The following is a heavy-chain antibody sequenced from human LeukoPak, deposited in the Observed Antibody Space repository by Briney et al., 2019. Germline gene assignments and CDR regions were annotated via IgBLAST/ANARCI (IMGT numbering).Heavy chain of an antibody. V-gene: IGHV3-15*01. Sequence: PGGSLRLSCAASGFTFSSYAMSWVRQAPGKGLEWVGRIKRKVEGGATDYAAPVKDRFTISRDDSKNTLYLQMNSLKSEDTAVYYCGTDPFSTSLDSWGQGTLVTVSS. J-gene: IGHJ4*02. CDR2: IKRKVEGGAT. CDR3: GTDPFSTSLDS. D-gene: IGHD2-2*01. CDR1: GFTFSSYA.